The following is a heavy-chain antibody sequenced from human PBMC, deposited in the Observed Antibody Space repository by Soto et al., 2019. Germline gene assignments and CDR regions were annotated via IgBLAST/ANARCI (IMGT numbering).Heavy chain of an antibody. CDR2: TRPDGSET. J-gene: IGHJ4*02. D-gene: IGHD5-18*01. V-gene: IGHV3-7*03. CDR3: ARDDGYRSIDY. Sequence: EVQLVASGGTLVQPGGSLRLSCAASGFTFSSYWMAWVRQIPGKGLEWVTNTRPDGSETYSLGSVKGRFTISRDNAKFSLYLQMDSLRGDDTAVYYCARDDGYRSIDYWGQGTLVTVS. CDR1: GFTFSSYW.